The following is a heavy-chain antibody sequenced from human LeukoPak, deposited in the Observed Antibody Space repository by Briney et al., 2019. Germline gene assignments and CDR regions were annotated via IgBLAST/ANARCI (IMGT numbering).Heavy chain of an antibody. J-gene: IGHJ4*02. V-gene: IGHV4-34*01. D-gene: IGHD2-2*01. CDR2: INHSGST. CDR3: ARRGSVPAAMPYDY. CDR1: GGSFSGYY. Sequence: SETLSLTCAVYGGSFSGYYWSWIRQPPGKGLEWIGGINHSGSTNYNPSLKSRVTISVDTSKNQFSLKLSSVTAADTAVYYCARRGSVPAAMPYDYWGQGTLVTVSS.